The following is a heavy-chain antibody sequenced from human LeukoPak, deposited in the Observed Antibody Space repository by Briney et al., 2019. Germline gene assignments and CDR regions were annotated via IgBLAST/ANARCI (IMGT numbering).Heavy chain of an antibody. CDR3: ARDGGKERIAVAGTLGSFVYSYYGVDV. D-gene: IGHD6-19*01. V-gene: IGHV3-48*03. CDR1: GFMFSSYE. CDR2: ISSSGSAM. Sequence: PGGSLRLSCAASGFMFSSYEMNWVRQAHGGGLEWLSYISSSGSAMNYADSVKGRFTISRDNAKNSLYLQMNSLRAEDTAVYYCARDGGKERIAVAGTLGSFVYSYYGVDVWGQGTTVTVSS. J-gene: IGHJ6*02.